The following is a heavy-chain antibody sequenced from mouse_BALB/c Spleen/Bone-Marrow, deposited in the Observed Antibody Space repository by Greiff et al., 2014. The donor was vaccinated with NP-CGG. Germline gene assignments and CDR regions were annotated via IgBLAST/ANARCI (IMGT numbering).Heavy chain of an antibody. Sequence: EVQLQQSGAELVKPGASVKLSCTASGFNIKDTYMHWVKQRPAQGLEWIGRIDPANGNTKYDPKFQGKATITADTSSNTAYLQLSSLTSEDTAVYYCATYYYGSSWGFAYWGQGTLVTVSA. V-gene: IGHV14-3*02. CDR2: IDPANGNT. CDR3: ATYYYGSSWGFAY. J-gene: IGHJ3*01. D-gene: IGHD1-1*01. CDR1: GFNIKDTY.